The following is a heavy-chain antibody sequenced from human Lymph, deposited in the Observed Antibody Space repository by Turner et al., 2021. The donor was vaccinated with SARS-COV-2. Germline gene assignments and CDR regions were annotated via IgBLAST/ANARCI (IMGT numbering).Heavy chain of an antibody. CDR1: GYTFTAYY. CDR2: NNPNSGGT. J-gene: IGHJ6*02. D-gene: IGHD4-17*01. Sequence: QVHLVQSGAEVKKPGASVKVSCKASGYTFTAYYMHWVRQAPGQGREWMGWNNPNSGGTNYAQKLQGRVTMTRETSISTAYMELSRLTSDDTAGYYCAREGVTVSGYYYGMDVWGQGTTVTVSS. V-gene: IGHV1-2*02. CDR3: AREGVTVSGYYYGMDV.